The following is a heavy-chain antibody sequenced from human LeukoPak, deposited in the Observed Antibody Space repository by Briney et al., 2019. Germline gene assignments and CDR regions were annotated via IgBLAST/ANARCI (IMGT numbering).Heavy chain of an antibody. V-gene: IGHV4-59*01. J-gene: IGHJ4*02. CDR2: IYYTGST. CDR1: GDSISSSY. D-gene: IGHD4-11*01. CDR3: AQGSSNWANFDY. Sequence: SETLSLTCSVSGDSISSSYWSWIRQPPGKGPEWIGFIYYTGSTNYNPSLKSRVTISVDTSKNQFSLKLSSVTAADTAVYYCAQGSSNWANFDYWGQGTLVTVSS.